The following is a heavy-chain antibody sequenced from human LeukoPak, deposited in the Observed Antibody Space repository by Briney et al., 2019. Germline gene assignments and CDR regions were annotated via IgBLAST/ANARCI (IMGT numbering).Heavy chain of an antibody. V-gene: IGHV3-21*01. CDR3: ARDSRVRGEPHARMDY. CDR1: GFTFSSYS. CDR2: ISSSSSYI. Sequence: PGGSLRLSCAASGFTFSSYSMNWVRQAPGKGLEWVSSISSSSSYIYYADSVKGRFTISRDNAKNSLYLQMNSLRAEDTAVYYCARDSRVRGEPHARMDYWGQGTLVTVSS. J-gene: IGHJ4*02. D-gene: IGHD3-16*01.